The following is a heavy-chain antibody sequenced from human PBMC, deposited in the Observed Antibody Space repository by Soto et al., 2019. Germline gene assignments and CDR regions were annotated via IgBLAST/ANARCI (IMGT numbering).Heavy chain of an antibody. CDR3: ARGVSIAVPADLSSHDDYTKHSIGS. CDR1: GGSFSDYA. V-gene: IGHV1-69*01. J-gene: IGHJ6*03. D-gene: IGHD6-19*01. CDR2: TIPMVAAT. Sequence: QVQLAQSGAEVMKPGASVKVSCRASGGSFSDYAFSWVRQAPGQGLEWIGGTIPMVAATKNAQRFQGRITINAEASTWTDYSALSRPTSDASAVYYCARGVSIAVPADLSSHDDYTKHSIGSWGKETWVSVSS.